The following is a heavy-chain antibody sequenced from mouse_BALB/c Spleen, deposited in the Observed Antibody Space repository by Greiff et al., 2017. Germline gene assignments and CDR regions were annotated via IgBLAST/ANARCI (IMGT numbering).Heavy chain of an antibody. D-gene: IGHD1-1*01. Sequence: EVQLMESGGGLVKPGGSLKLSCAASGFTFSDYYMYWVRQTPEKGLEWVATISDGGSYTYYPDSVKGRFTISRDNAKNNLYLQMSSLKSEDTAMYYCARDYYGSSPWFAYWGQGTLVTVSA. V-gene: IGHV5-4*02. CDR2: ISDGGSYT. J-gene: IGHJ3*01. CDR3: ARDYYGSSPWFAY. CDR1: GFTFSDYY.